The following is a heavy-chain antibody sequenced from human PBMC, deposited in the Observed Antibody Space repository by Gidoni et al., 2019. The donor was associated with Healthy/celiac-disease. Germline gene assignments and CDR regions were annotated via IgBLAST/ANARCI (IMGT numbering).Heavy chain of an antibody. CDR1: GLTFRSYS. CDR3: ARGHLDYGSGSYYYGMDV. Sequence: EVQLVESGGGLVKPGGSLRLSCAASGLTFRSYSRNWVRQAPGKGLEWVSSISSSSSYIYYADSVKGRFTISRDNAKNSLYLQMNSLRAEDTAVYYCARGHLDYGSGSYYYGMDVWGQGTTVTVSS. CDR2: ISSSSSYI. V-gene: IGHV3-21*01. J-gene: IGHJ6*02. D-gene: IGHD3-10*01.